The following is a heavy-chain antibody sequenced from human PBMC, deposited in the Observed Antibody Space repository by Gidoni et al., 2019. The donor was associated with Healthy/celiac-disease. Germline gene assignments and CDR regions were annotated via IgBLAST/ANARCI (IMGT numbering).Heavy chain of an antibody. CDR1: GYTFTTYD. Sequence: HVQLLQPAAAANKPGPSVKVSGKASGYTFTTYDINWVRQATGQGLEWMGWMNPNSGNTGYAKKFQSRVTMTRNTSISTAYMELSSLRSEETAVYYCAGCGGSDYSSWGNNWFDPWGQGTLVTVSS. V-gene: IGHV1-8*01. J-gene: IGHJ5*02. CDR2: MNPNSGNT. CDR3: AGCGGSDYSSWGNNWFDP. D-gene: IGHD2-15*01.